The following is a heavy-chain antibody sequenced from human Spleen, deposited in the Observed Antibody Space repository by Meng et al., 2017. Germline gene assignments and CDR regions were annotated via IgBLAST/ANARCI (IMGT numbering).Heavy chain of an antibody. CDR1: GFTFSSYA. CDR2: ISYDGSNK. J-gene: IGHJ4*02. Sequence: GESLKISCAASGFTFSSYAMHWVRQAPGKGLEWVAVISYDGSNKYYADSVKGRFTISRDNSKNTLYLQMNSLRAEDTAVYYCAREDDTAMAPFGGQGTLVTVSS. D-gene: IGHD5-18*01. V-gene: IGHV3-30*01. CDR3: AREDDTAMAPF.